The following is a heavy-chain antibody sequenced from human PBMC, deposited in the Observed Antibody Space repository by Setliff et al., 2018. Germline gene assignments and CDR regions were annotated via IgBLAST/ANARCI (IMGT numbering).Heavy chain of an antibody. D-gene: IGHD5-18*01. J-gene: IGHJ6*03. V-gene: IGHV1-69*05. Sequence: GASVKVSCKASGATFSSHGISWVRQAPGQGLEWMGGIIPIFGTANYAQNFQGRVTITTDESTSTAYMELTSLRSEDTAVYYCARDGVHTAMLIDYYYYMDVWGKGTTVTVSS. CDR2: IIPIFGTA. CDR3: ARDGVHTAMLIDYYYYMDV. CDR1: GATFSSHG.